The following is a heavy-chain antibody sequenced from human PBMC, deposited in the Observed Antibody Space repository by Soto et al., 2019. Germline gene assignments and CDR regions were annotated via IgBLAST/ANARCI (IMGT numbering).Heavy chain of an antibody. CDR1: GFTFSSYA. V-gene: IGHV3-23*01. CDR3: AKGPLGAVAVTERYFDS. D-gene: IGHD6-19*01. J-gene: IGHJ4*02. Sequence: EVQLLESGGGLVQPGGSLRLSCAPSGFTFSSYAMKWVRQAPGKGLEWVAAITLSGGTRFYTDSVKGRFTISRDNSKSTPYLQMNSLRAEDTAIYYCAKGPLGAVAVTERYFDSWGQGTLFTFSS. CDR2: ITLSGGTR.